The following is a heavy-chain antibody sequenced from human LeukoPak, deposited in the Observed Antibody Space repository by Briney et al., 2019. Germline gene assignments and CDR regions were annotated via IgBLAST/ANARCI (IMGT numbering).Heavy chain of an antibody. J-gene: IGHJ2*01. Sequence: PSETLSLTCAVYGGSFSGYYRSWIRQPPGKGLEWIGEINHSGSTNYNPSLKSRVTISVDTSKNQFSLKLSSVTAADTAVYYCARGQYHLLYWYFDLWGRGTLVTVSS. CDR1: GGSFSGYY. CDR3: ARGQYHLLYWYFDL. V-gene: IGHV4-34*01. D-gene: IGHD2-2*01. CDR2: INHSGST.